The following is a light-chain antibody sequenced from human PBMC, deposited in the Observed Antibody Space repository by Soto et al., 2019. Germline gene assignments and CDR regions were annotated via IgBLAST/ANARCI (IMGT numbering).Light chain of an antibody. J-gene: IGKJ1*01. V-gene: IGKV3-20*01. Sequence: EIVLTQSPGTLSLSPGERATLSCRASQSVSSSYLAWYQQKPGQAPRLLIYGASSRATGIPDRFSGSGSGTDFTLTISRLEPEDFAVYYCQQYGSSPEGWTFGQGTKVEIK. CDR1: QSVSSSY. CDR2: GAS. CDR3: QQYGSSPEGWT.